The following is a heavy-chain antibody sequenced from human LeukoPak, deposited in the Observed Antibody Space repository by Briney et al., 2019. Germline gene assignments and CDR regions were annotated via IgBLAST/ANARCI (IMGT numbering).Heavy chain of an antibody. V-gene: IGHV1-69*04. D-gene: IGHD3-10*01. CDR2: IIPILGIA. Sequence: SVTVSFKASGGTFSIYAISWVRQAPGQGLEWMGRIIPILGIANYAQKFQGRVTITADKSTSTAYMELSRLRSDDTAVYYCARAGQWFGELFIDYWGQGTLVTVSS. CDR1: GGTFSIYA. CDR3: ARAGQWFGELFIDY. J-gene: IGHJ4*02.